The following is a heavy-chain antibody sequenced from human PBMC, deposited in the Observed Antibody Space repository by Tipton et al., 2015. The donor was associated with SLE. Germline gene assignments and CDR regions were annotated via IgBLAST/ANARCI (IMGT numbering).Heavy chain of an antibody. CDR3: ARDYYDSFGWFDP. V-gene: IGHV3-66*01. CDR1: GFTVSSNY. CDR2: IYSGGSI. Sequence: SLRLSCAASGFTVSSNYMSWVRQAPGKGLEWVSVIYSGGSIYYADSVKGRFTISRDNSKNTLYLQMNSLRAEDTAVYYCARDYYDSFGWFDPWGQGTLVTVSS. J-gene: IGHJ5*02. D-gene: IGHD3-22*01.